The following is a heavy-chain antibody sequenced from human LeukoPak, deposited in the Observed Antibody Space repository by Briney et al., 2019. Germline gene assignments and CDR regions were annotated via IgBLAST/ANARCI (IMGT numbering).Heavy chain of an antibody. CDR1: GYTFTSYD. CDR3: ARVMDIVATPGVYYYYGMDV. D-gene: IGHD5-12*01. V-gene: IGHV1-8*01. J-gene: IGHJ6*02. Sequence: GASVTVSCKASGYTFTSYDINWVRQATGQGLEWMGWMNPNSGNAGYAQKFQGRVTMTRNTSISTAYMELSSLRSEDTAVYYCARVMDIVATPGVYYYYGMDVWGQGATVTVSS. CDR2: MNPNSGNA.